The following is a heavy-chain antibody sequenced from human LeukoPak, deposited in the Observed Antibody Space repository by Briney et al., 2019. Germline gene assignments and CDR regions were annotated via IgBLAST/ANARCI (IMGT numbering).Heavy chain of an antibody. CDR3: AKDSSNSFASSYHMHC. V-gene: IGHV1-2*02. D-gene: IGHD2/OR15-2a*01. Sequence: VASVKVSCKASGYTVTGHYLHWVRQAPGQGLEWMGWINPNSGGTKYTQKFQGRVTMTRDTSINTAYVELSSLTSDDTAMYYCAKDSSNSFASSYHMHCWGQGTLVTVSS. J-gene: IGHJ4*02. CDR1: GYTVTGHY. CDR2: INPNSGGT.